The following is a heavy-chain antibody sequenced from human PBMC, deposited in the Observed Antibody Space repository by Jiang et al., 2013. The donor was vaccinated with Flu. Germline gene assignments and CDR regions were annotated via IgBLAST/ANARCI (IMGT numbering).Heavy chain of an antibody. J-gene: IGHJ4*02. D-gene: IGHD1-26*01. Sequence: GPGLVKPSETLSLICTVSGGSISSYYWSWIRQPPGKGLEWIGYIYYSGNTNYNPSLKSRVTISVDTSKNQFSLKLSSVTAADTAVYYCARHGAWHTGNHYFDYWGQGTLVTVSS. CDR3: ARHGAWHTGNHYFDY. CDR2: IYYSGNT. V-gene: IGHV4-59*08. CDR1: GGSISSYY.